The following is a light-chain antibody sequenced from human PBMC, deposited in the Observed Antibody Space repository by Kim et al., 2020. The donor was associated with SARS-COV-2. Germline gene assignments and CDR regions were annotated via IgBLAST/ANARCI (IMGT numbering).Light chain of an antibody. J-gene: IGKJ3*01. Sequence: EIVLTQSPATLSLSPGERATLSCRASQSVSSYLAWYQQKPGQAPRLLIYDASNRATGIPARFSGSGSGTDFTLTISSLEPEDFAVYYYQQRSNRHPRFTFGPGTKVDIK. CDR2: DAS. CDR1: QSVSSY. CDR3: QQRSNRHPRFT. V-gene: IGKV3-11*01.